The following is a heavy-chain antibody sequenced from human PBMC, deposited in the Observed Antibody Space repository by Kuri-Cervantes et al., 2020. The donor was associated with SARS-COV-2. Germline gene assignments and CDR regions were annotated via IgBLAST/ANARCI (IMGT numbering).Heavy chain of an antibody. D-gene: IGHD2-2*01. V-gene: IGHV3-21*01. J-gene: IGHJ4*02. CDR3: GRGRDCSSPSCYGVSDW. CDR1: GFPFSAFS. CDR2: ISGSSSYI. Sequence: GESLKISCAASGFPFSAFSMNWVRQAPGKGLEWVSSISGSSSYIYYVDSVKGRFTISRDNAKNSLHLQMNSLRAEDTAMYYCGRGRDCSSPSCYGVSDWWGQGTLVTVSS.